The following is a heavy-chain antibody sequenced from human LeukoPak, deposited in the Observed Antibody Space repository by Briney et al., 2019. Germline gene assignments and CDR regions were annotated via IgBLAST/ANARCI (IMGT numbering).Heavy chain of an antibody. CDR1: GFTFSSYG. Sequence: QAGRSLRLSCAASGFTFSSYGMHWVRQAPGKGLEWVAVISYDGSNKYYADSVKGRFTISRDNSKNTLYLQMNSLRAEDTAVYYCARENQGGTDYWGQGTLVTVSS. CDR3: ARENQGGTDY. D-gene: IGHD1-26*01. J-gene: IGHJ4*02. V-gene: IGHV3-30*03. CDR2: ISYDGSNK.